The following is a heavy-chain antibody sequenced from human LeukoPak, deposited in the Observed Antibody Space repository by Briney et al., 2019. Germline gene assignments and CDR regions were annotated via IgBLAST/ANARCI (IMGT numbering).Heavy chain of an antibody. D-gene: IGHD3-22*01. CDR1: RFTFSSYG. J-gene: IGHJ4*02. CDR2: IWYDGSNK. CDR3: ARGDYYDSSGYYLDY. V-gene: IGHV3-33*01. Sequence: GRSLRLSCAASRFTFSSYGMHWVRQAPGKGLEWVAVIWYDGSNKYYADSVKGRFTISRDNSKNTLYLQMNSLRAEDTAVYYCARGDYYDSSGYYLDYWGQGTLVTVSS.